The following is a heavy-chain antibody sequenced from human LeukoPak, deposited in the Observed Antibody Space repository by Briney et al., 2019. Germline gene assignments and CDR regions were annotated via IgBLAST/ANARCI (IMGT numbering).Heavy chain of an antibody. CDR3: ARDGLTMIA. CDR2: IYTGGST. V-gene: IGHV4-61*02. D-gene: IGHD3-22*01. J-gene: IGHJ5*02. Sequence: PSQTLSLTCTVSGASISSGSYYWSWIRQPAGKGLEWIGRIYTGGSTNYNPSLKSRVTISADMSKNQFSLKLRSVTAADAAVYYCARDGLTMIAWGQGTLLTVSS. CDR1: GASISSGSYY.